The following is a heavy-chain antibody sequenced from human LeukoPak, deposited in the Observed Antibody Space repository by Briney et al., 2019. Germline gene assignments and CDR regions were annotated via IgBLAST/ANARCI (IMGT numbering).Heavy chain of an antibody. D-gene: IGHD1-26*01. Sequence: GGSLRLSCAASGFTFSSYAMSWVRQARGKGLEWVSAISGSGGSTYYADSVKGRFTISRDNSKNTLYLQMNSLRAEDTAVYYCAKDLSRWELTLFDYWGQGTLVTVSS. J-gene: IGHJ4*02. CDR1: GFTFSSYA. V-gene: IGHV3-23*01. CDR3: AKDLSRWELTLFDY. CDR2: ISGSGGST.